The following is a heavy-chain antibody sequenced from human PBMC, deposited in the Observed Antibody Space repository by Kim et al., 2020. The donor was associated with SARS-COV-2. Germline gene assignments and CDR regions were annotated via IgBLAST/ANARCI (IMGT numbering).Heavy chain of an antibody. V-gene: IGHV3-11*06. CDR3: ARDPTIYYYDSSGYPDY. Sequence: VKGRFTNSRDNAKNSLYLQMNSLRAEDTAVYYCARDPTIYYYDSSGYPDYWGQGTLVTVSS. J-gene: IGHJ4*02. D-gene: IGHD3-22*01.